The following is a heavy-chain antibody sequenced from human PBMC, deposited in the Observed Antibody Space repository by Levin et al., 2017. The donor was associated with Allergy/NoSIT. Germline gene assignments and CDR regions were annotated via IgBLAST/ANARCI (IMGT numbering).Heavy chain of an antibody. J-gene: IGHJ4*02. V-gene: IGHV3-23*01. CDR1: GFTFNTYA. CDR2: VGTGGDK. D-gene: IGHD5-12*01. Sequence: GGSLRLSCAASGFTFNTYAMNWVRQAPGKGLEWVSAVGTGGDKYYADSVKGRFTVSRDNSKNTLYLQMNSLRDEDTATYYCAKKWPGVHPFDYWGQGTLVTVSS. CDR3: AKKWPGVHPFDY.